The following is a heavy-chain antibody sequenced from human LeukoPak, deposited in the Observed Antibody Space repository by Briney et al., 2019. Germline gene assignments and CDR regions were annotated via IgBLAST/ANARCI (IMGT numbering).Heavy chain of an antibody. J-gene: IGHJ3*02. CDR2: INTDGSST. D-gene: IGHD3-22*01. CDR1: GFTFSSYW. Sequence: GGSLRLSCAASGFTFSSYWMHWVRQAPGKGLVWVSRINTDGSSTSYADSVKGRFTISRDNAKNTLYLQMNSLRAEDTAVYYCARVFSTYYYDSSGNEDAFDIWGQGTMVTVSS. CDR3: ARVFSTYYYDSSGNEDAFDI. V-gene: IGHV3-74*01.